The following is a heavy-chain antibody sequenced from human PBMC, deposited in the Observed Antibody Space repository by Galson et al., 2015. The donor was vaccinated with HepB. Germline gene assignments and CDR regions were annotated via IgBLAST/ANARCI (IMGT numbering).Heavy chain of an antibody. J-gene: IGHJ4*02. D-gene: IGHD3-9*01. CDR2: TYYRSKWYN. V-gene: IGHV6-1*01. CDR3: VKDYFDGRIWHPLDD. Sequence: CAISGDSVSSNSAAWNWIRQSPSRGLEWLGRTYYRSKWYNDYAVSVKSRITINPDTSKNQFSLQLNSVTPEDTAVYYCVKDYFDGRIWHPLDDWGQGTLVTVSS. CDR1: GDSVSSNSAA.